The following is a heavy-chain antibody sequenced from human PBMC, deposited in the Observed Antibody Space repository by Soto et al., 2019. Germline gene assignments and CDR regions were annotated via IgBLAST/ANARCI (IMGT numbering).Heavy chain of an antibody. D-gene: IGHD6-6*01. J-gene: IGHJ6*02. Sequence: PWGSLRRSSPASGCSRRTYRAHWVRQAPCQWLGWVAFLSYDGIGKYYVASVKGRFTISRDTSKNTLYLQMDSLRPEGTAVYYCAKDLTARYSSSYHFNSMDVWGQGTTVTVSS. CDR1: GCSRRTYR. CDR2: LSYDGIGK. CDR3: AKDLTARYSSSYHFNSMDV. V-gene: IGHV3-30*18.